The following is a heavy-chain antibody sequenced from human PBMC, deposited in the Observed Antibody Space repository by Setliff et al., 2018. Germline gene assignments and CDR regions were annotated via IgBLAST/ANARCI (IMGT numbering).Heavy chain of an antibody. CDR1: GGSSSSHY. CDR2: IHYSGTT. CDR3: ASVNGYCSGGACYFMFDY. V-gene: IGHV4-59*11. Sequence: PSETLSLTCTVSGGSSSSHYWSWIRQPPGKGLEWIGYIHYSGTTNYNPSLKSRVTLSLDKAKNQFSLELRAVTAADTALYYCASVNGYCSGGACYFMFDYWGQGTLVTVS. J-gene: IGHJ4*02. D-gene: IGHD2-15*01.